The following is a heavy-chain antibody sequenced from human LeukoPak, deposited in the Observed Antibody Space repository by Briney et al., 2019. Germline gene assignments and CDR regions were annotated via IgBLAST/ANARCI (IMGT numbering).Heavy chain of an antibody. D-gene: IGHD6-6*01. J-gene: IGHJ6*03. V-gene: IGHV1-2*02. Sequence: ASVKVSCKASGYTFTGYYMHWVRQAPGQGLEWMGWINPNSGGTNYAQKFQGRVTMTRDTSISTAYMELSRLRSDDTAVYYCARASLSGSSLYYYYYYYMDVWGKGTTVTVSS. CDR2: INPNSGGT. CDR1: GYTFTGYY. CDR3: ARASLSGSSLYYYYYYYMDV.